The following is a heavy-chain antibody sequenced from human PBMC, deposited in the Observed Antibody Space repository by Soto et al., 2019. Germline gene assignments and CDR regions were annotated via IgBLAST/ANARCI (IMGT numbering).Heavy chain of an antibody. CDR1: GYTFTSYA. CDR2: INAGNGNT. V-gene: IGHV1-3*01. D-gene: IGHD6-13*01. Sequence: ASVKVSCKASGYTFTSYAMHWVRQAPGQRLEWMGWINAGNGNTKYSQKFQGRVTITRDTSASTAYMELSSLRSEDTAVYYCGRKEQLGRYYYSGRDVWAKGTTFTVSS. J-gene: IGHJ6*04. CDR3: GRKEQLGRYYYSGRDV.